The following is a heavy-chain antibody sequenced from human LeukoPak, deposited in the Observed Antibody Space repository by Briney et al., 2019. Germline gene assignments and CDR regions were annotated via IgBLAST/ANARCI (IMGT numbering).Heavy chain of an antibody. CDR3: ARHPLPSEYCSGGSCYFR. V-gene: IGHV4-39*01. J-gene: IGHJ1*01. Sequence: SETLSLTCTVSGGSISNSSYYWGWIRQPPGKGLEWIGSIYYSGSTYYNPSLKSRVTISVDTSKNQFSLKLSSVTAADTAVYYCARHPLPSEYCSGGSCYFRWGQGTLVTVSS. CDR2: IYYSGST. CDR1: GGSISNSSYY. D-gene: IGHD2-15*01.